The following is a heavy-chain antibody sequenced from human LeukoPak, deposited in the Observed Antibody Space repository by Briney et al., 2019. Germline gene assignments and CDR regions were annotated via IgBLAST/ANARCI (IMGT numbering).Heavy chain of an antibody. D-gene: IGHD6-13*01. Sequence: GESLKISCKGSGYNFTNLWIGWVRQMPGKGLEWMGIIYPGDSDTRYSPSFQGQVTISADKSISTAYLQWSSLKASDTAMYYCARLRKAAAGVYYYYYYMDVWGKGTTVTISS. J-gene: IGHJ6*03. CDR3: ARLRKAAAGVYYYYYYMDV. CDR1: GYNFTNLW. CDR2: IYPGDSDT. V-gene: IGHV5-51*01.